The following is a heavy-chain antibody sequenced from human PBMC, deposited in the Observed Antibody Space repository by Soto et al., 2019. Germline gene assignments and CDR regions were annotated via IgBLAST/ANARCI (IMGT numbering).Heavy chain of an antibody. CDR1: GFTFSSYA. D-gene: IGHD6-13*01. CDR3: AKGGGSWPFYYYYGMDV. J-gene: IGHJ6*02. CDR2: ISGSGGST. V-gene: IGHV3-23*01. Sequence: GALRLSCAASGFTFSSYAMSWVRQAPGKGLEWVSAISGSGGSTYYADSVKGRFTISRDNSKNTLYLQMNSLRAEDTAVYYCAKGGGSWPFYYYYGMDVWGQGTTVTVSS.